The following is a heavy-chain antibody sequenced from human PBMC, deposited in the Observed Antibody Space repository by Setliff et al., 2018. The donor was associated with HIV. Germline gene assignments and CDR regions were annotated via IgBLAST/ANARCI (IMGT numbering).Heavy chain of an antibody. CDR2: IYQSGTT. CDR3: ARAPVGVGQLDS. CDR1: GGSISSTKW. V-gene: IGHV4-4*02. Sequence: KASETLSLTCEVSGGSISSTKWWNWVRQPPGKGLEWIGEIYQSGTTNYNPSLKSRVTMSVDTSNNQFSLELSSVTAADTAVYYCARAPVGVGQLDSWGQGTLVTVSS. J-gene: IGHJ5*01. D-gene: IGHD2-21*01.